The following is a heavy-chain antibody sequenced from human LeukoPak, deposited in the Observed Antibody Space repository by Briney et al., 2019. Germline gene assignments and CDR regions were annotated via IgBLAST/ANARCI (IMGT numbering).Heavy chain of an antibody. CDR3: ARARYSGTLDY. V-gene: IGHV4-39*07. Sequence: SETLSLTCTVSGGSISSSSYYWGWIRQPPGKGLEWIGSIYYSGSTYYNPSLKSRVTISVDTSKNQFSLKPSSVTAADTAVYYCARARYSGTLDYWGQGTLVTVSS. D-gene: IGHD2-21*01. J-gene: IGHJ4*02. CDR2: IYYSGST. CDR1: GGSISSSSYY.